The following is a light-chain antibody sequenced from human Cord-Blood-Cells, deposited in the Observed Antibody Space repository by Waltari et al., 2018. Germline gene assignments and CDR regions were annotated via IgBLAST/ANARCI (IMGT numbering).Light chain of an antibody. V-gene: IGLV5-45*01. Sequence: QAVLTQPASLSASPGASASPTCTFRSGINLGTYRIYWSKQKPGSPPQYLLRYKSDSDKQQGSGVPSRFSGSKDASANAGILLISGLQSEDEADYYCMIWHSSAWVFGGGTKLTVL. J-gene: IGLJ3*02. CDR2: YKSDSDK. CDR1: SGINLGTYR. CDR3: MIWHSSAWV.